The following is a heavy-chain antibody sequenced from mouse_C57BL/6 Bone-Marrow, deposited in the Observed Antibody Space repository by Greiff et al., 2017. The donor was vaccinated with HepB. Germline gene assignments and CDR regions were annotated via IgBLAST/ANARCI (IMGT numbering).Heavy chain of an antibody. CDR2: IDPSDSYT. V-gene: IGHV1-69*01. J-gene: IGHJ3*01. Sequence: VQLKQPGAELVMPGASVKLSCKASGYTFTSYWMHWVKQRPGQGLEWIGEIDPSDSYTNYNQKFKGKSTLTVDKSSSTAYMQLSSLTSEDSAVYYCARKGDGPWFAYWGQGTLVTVSA. CDR1: GYTFTSYW. D-gene: IGHD1-2*01. CDR3: ARKGDGPWFAY.